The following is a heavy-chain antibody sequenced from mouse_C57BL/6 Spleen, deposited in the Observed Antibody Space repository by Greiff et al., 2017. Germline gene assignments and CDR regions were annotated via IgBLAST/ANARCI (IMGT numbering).Heavy chain of an antibody. CDR3: ARSAPLLTEGY. D-gene: IGHD4-1*01. CDR2: IYPGSGNT. CDR1: GYSFTSYY. Sequence: VQLQQSGPELVKPGASVKISCKASGYSFTSYYIPWVKQRPGQGLEWIGWIYPGSGNTKYNEKFKGKATLTADTASSTAYMQLSSLTSEDSAVYYCARSAPLLTEGYWGKGTTLTVSS. V-gene: IGHV1-66*01. J-gene: IGHJ2*01.